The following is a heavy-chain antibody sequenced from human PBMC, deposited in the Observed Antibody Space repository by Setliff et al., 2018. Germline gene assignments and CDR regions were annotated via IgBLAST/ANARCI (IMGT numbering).Heavy chain of an antibody. V-gene: IGHV4-61*09. CDR1: GGSISSSSYY. D-gene: IGHD3-22*01. Sequence: SETLSLTCTVSGGSISSSSYYWSWIRQPAGKGLEWIGHIYTSGSTNYNPSLKSRVTISVDTSKNQFSLKLSSVTAADTAVYYCARGRGISMIVVVTHDAFDIWGQGTMVTVSS. CDR3: ARGRGISMIVVVTHDAFDI. J-gene: IGHJ3*02. CDR2: IYTSGST.